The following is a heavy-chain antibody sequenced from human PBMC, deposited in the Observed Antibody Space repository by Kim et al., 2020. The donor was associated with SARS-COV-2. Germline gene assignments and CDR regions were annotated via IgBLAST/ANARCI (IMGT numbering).Heavy chain of an antibody. V-gene: IGHV3-49*03. CDR3: SRGGIAGLDY. J-gene: IGHJ4*02. CDR2: IRSKVYGGTT. CDR1: GFTFGDHA. Sequence: GGSLRHSCTASGFTFGDHAMSWFRQAPGKGLEWVGFIRSKVYGGTTEYAASVRGRFTLSRDDSKSVAYLQMNSLTTEDTAVYYCSRGGIAGLDYWGQGTLVTVSS. D-gene: IGHD2-21*01.